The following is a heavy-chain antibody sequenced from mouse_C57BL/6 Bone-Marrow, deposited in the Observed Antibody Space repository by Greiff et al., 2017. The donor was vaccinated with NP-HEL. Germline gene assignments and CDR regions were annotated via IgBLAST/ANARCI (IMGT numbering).Heavy chain of an antibody. CDR1: GFTFSDYG. J-gene: IGHJ3*01. Sequence: EVMLVESGGGLVQPGGSLKLSCAASGFTFSDYGMAWVRQAPRKGPEWVAFISNLAYSIYYADTVTGRFTISRENAKNTLYLEMSSLRSEDTAMYYCARNGYGSSPGFAYWGQGTLVTVSA. CDR2: ISNLAYSI. D-gene: IGHD1-1*01. V-gene: IGHV5-15*01. CDR3: ARNGYGSSPGFAY.